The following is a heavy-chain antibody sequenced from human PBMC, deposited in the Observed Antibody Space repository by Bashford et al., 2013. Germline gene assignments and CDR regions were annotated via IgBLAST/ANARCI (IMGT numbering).Heavy chain of an antibody. J-gene: IGHJ6*02. V-gene: IGHV1-2*04. CDR3: ARRGLSGVGQYYYYGMDV. Sequence: WVRQAPGQGLEWMGWINPNSGGTNYAQKFQGWVTMTRDTSISTAYMELSRLRSDDTAVYYCARRGLSGVGQYYYYGMDVVGPRDHGHRLL. CDR2: INPNSGGT. D-gene: IGHD7-27*01.